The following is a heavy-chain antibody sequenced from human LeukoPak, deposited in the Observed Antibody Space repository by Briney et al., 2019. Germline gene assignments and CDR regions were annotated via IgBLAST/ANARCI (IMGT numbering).Heavy chain of an antibody. CDR1: GFTFSSYW. CDR3: ARVLRYYYYMDV. J-gene: IGHJ6*03. Sequence: HPGGSLRLSCAASGFTFSSYWMSWVRQAPGKGLEWVANIKQDGSEKYYVDSVKGRFTIPRDNAKNSLYLQMNSLRAEDMAVYYCARVLRYYYYMDVWGKGTTVTISS. V-gene: IGHV3-7*01. D-gene: IGHD3-16*01. CDR2: IKQDGSEK.